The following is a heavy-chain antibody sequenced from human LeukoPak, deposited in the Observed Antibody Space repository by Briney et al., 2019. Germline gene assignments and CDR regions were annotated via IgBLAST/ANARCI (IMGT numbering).Heavy chain of an antibody. CDR1: GFTVSSNY. D-gene: IGHD1-26*01. CDR3: AGDSSGSFRKFDY. Sequence: QPGGSLRLSCAASGFTVSSNYMSWVRQAPGKGLEWVSVIYSGGSTYYADSVKGRFTISRDNSKNTLYLQMNSLRAEDTAVYYCAGDSSGSFRKFDYWGQGTLVTVSS. J-gene: IGHJ4*02. V-gene: IGHV3-66*01. CDR2: IYSGGST.